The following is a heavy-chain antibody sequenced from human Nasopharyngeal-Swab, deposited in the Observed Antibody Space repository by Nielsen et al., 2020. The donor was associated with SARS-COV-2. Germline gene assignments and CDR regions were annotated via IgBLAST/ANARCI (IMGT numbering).Heavy chain of an antibody. CDR3: ARMQTTNGGYFDY. CDR2: IDWDDDK. V-gene: IGHV2-70*11. Sequence: WIPQPPGKALEWLACIDWDDDKYYSTSLKTRLTISKDTSKDQVVLTMTNMDPVDTATYYCARMQTTNGGYFDYWGQGTLVTVSS. J-gene: IGHJ4*02. D-gene: IGHD4-11*01.